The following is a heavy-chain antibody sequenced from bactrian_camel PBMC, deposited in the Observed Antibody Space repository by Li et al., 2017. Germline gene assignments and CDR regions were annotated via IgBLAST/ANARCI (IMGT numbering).Heavy chain of an antibody. CDR2: IGSGGRI. CDR1: GFTYDSHA. V-gene: IGHV3S55*01. J-gene: IGHJ4*01. Sequence: VQLVESGGGSVQAGGSLTLSCVASGFTYDSHAMGWFRQAPGKEREGVASIGSGGRIDYTPSVRGRFTISQDKGKNTVYLLMNSLKPDDSGTYYCAYESGTTPDLCRRRGPGGYFGQGTQVTVS. D-gene: IGHD7*01.